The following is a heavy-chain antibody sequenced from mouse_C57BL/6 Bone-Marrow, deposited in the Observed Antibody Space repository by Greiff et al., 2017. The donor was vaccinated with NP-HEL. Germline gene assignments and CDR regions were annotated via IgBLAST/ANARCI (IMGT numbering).Heavy chain of an antibody. D-gene: IGHD1-1*01. V-gene: IGHV1-54*01. J-gene: IGHJ3*01. Sequence: QVHVKQSGAELVRPGTSVKVSCKASGYAFTNYLIEWVKQRPGQGLEWIGVINPGSGGTNYNEKFKGKATLTADKSSSTAYMQLSSLTSEDSAVYFCARGGLITTVVHWGQGTLVTVSA. CDR1: GYAFTNYL. CDR2: INPGSGGT. CDR3: ARGGLITTVVH.